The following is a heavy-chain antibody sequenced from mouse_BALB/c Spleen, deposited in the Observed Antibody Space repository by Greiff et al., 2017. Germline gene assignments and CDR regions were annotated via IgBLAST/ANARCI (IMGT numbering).Heavy chain of an antibody. D-gene: IGHD2-14*01. Sequence: VKLMESGPGLVQPSQSLSITCTVSGFSLTSYGVHWVRQSPGKGLEWLGVIWSGGSTDYNAAFISRLSISKDNSKSQVFFKMNSLQANDTAIYYCAREGYYRYDGWFAYWGQGTLVTVSA. CDR1: GFSLTSYG. J-gene: IGHJ3*01. CDR3: AREGYYRYDGWFAY. CDR2: IWSGGST. V-gene: IGHV2-2*02.